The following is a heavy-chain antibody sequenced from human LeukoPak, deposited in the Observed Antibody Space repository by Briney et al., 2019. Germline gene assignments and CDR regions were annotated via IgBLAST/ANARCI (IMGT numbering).Heavy chain of an antibody. D-gene: IGHD2-2*01. J-gene: IGHJ6*02. Sequence: GGSLGLSCAASGFTFSSYWMHWVRQAPGKGLVWVSRINSDGSSTSYADSVKGRFTISRDNAKNTLYLQMNSLRAEDTAVYYCARVAPAAIFGMDVWGQGTTVTVSS. V-gene: IGHV3-74*01. CDR1: GFTFSSYW. CDR3: ARVAPAAIFGMDV. CDR2: INSDGSST.